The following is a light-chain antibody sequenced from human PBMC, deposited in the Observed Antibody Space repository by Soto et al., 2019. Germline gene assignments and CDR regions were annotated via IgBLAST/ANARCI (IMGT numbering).Light chain of an antibody. CDR1: SSHIGSNY. CDR2: RNN. V-gene: IGLV1-47*01. J-gene: IGLJ1*01. Sequence: QSVLTQPPSASGTPGXRXXISCSGSSSHIGSNYVYWYQQLPGTAPKLLIYRNNQRPSGVPDRFSGSKSGTSASLAISGLRSEDEADYYCAAWDDSLSVYYVFGTGTKLTVL. CDR3: AAWDDSLSVYYV.